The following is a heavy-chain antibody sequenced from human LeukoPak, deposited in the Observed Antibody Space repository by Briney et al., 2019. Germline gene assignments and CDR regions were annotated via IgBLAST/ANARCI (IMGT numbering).Heavy chain of an antibody. CDR1: VFAFCSDG. CDR2: IYYDSSTE. J-gene: IGHJ4*02. Sequence: GGSLRLSCAASVFAFCSDGMHCVRHAPDRGLGWVSYIYYDSSTEAYADSVKGRFPISRDNSKNTLFLQMNNLRVEDMAVSYGAKDWNWAIDYWGQGTLVTVSS. CDR3: AKDWNWAIDY. V-gene: IGHV3-30*02. D-gene: IGHD1-7*01.